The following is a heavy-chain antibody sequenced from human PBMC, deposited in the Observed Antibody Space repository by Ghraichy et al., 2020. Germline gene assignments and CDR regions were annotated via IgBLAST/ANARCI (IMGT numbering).Heavy chain of an antibody. CDR2: ISYDGSNK. CDR3: AREIGDYAWYYFDY. V-gene: IGHV3-30-3*01. CDR1: GFTFSSYA. J-gene: IGHJ4*02. D-gene: IGHD4-17*01. Sequence: GGSLRLSCAASGFTFSSYAMHWVRQAPGKGLEWVAVISYDGSNKYYADSVKGRFTISRDNSKNTLYLQMNSLRAEDTAVYYCAREIGDYAWYYFDYWGQGTLVTVSS.